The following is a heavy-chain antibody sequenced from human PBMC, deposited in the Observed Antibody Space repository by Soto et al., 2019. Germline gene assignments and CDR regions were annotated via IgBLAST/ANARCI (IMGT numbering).Heavy chain of an antibody. Sequence: EVQLVESGGSVVRPGGSLRLSCSASGFTFDDYGMSWVRQGPGKGLEWVSAINWNGGNTGYADSVKGRFTISRDSAKNSLYLQMNSLRAEDTALYYCARCVGGPMVRGPISGRNQYGMDVWGQGTMVTVSS. CDR2: INWNGGNT. CDR1: GFTFDDYG. V-gene: IGHV3-20*04. J-gene: IGHJ6*02. CDR3: ARCVGGPMVRGPISGRNQYGMDV. D-gene: IGHD3-10*01.